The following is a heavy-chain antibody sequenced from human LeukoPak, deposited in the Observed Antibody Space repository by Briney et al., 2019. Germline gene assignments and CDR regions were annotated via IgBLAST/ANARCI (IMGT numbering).Heavy chain of an antibody. CDR1: GGSVSSGSYY. J-gene: IGHJ4*02. CDR2: IYYSGST. Sequence: SETLSLTCTVSGGSVSSGSYYWSWIRQPPGKGLEWIGYIYYSGSTNYNPSLKSRVTISVDTSKKQFSLNLSSVTAADTAVYYCARATYFDWLLYPSPFFDYWGQGTLVTVSS. D-gene: IGHD3-9*01. CDR3: ARATYFDWLLYPSPFFDY. V-gene: IGHV4-61*01.